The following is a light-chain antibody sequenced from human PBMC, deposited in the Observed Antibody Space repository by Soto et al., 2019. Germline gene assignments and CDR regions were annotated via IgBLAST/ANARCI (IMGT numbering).Light chain of an antibody. V-gene: IGKV3-15*01. CDR2: GAS. CDR3: QQYNNWPLWT. Sequence: REMAQSTAPLSVSPGESANGSCRASQSVRSDLGWYQQKPGQAPRLLIYGASTRATGIPARFSGSGSGTEFTLTISSLQSEDFAVYYCQQYNNWPLWTVGQGTKVAIK. CDR1: QSVRSD. J-gene: IGKJ1*01.